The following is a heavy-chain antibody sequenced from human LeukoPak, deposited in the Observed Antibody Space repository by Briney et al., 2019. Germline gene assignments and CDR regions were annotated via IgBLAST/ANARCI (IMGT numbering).Heavy chain of an antibody. J-gene: IGHJ4*02. CDR3: ASSGYSGYVGY. Sequence: SETLSLTCAVYGGSFSGYYWSWIRQPPGKGLEWIGEINHSGSTNYNPSLKSRVTISVDTSENQFSLKLSSVTAADTAVYYCASSGYSGYVGYWGQGTLVTVSS. V-gene: IGHV4-34*01. CDR1: GGSFSGYY. CDR2: INHSGST. D-gene: IGHD5-12*01.